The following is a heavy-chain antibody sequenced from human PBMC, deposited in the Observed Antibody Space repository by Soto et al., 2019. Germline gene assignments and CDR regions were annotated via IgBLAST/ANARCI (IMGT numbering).Heavy chain of an antibody. CDR3: ARAPNTYYDFWSGYYTDWFDP. D-gene: IGHD3-3*01. CDR2: TYYRSKWYN. V-gene: IGHV6-1*01. Sequence: SQTLSLTCAISGDSVSSNSAAWNWIRQSPSRGLEWLGRTYYRSKWYNDYAVSVKSRITINPDTSKNQFSLQLNSVTPEDTAVYYCARAPNTYYDFWSGYYTDWFDPWDQGTLVTVSS. J-gene: IGHJ5*02. CDR1: GDSVSSNSAA.